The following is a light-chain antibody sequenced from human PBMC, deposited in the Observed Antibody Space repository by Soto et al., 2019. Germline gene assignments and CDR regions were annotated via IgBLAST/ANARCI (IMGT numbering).Light chain of an antibody. Sequence: QSVLTQPPSVSGAPGQRVTISCTGSSSNIGAGYDVHWYQQLPGTAPKLLFYGNSNRPSGVPDRFSVSKSGTSASLAITGLQAEEEADYYCQSYDSSLSVVFGGGTKLTVL. CDR1: SSNIGAGYD. CDR2: GNS. J-gene: IGLJ2*01. CDR3: QSYDSSLSVV. V-gene: IGLV1-40*01.